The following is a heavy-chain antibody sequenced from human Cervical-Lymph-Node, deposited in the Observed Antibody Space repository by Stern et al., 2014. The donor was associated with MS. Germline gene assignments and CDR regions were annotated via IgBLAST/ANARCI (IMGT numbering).Heavy chain of an antibody. V-gene: IGHV2-26*01. D-gene: IGHD3-16*02. CDR1: GFSLSNARMG. CDR2: LFSNDEK. CDR3: ARILITFGGVIVGFQH. J-gene: IGHJ1*01. Sequence: QVTLKESGPVLVKPTETLTLTCTVSGFSLSNARMGVSWIRQPPGKALEWLAHLFSNDEKSYSTSLKSRLTISKDTSKSQVVLTMTNMDPVDTATYYCARILITFGGVIVGFQHWGQGTLVTVSS.